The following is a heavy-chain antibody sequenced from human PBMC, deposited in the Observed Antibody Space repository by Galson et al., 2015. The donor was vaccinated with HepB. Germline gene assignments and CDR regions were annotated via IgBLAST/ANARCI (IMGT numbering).Heavy chain of an antibody. CDR1: GYTFTSYY. Sequence: SCKASGYTFTSYYMHWVRQAPGQGLEWMGIINPSGGSTSYAQKFQGRVTMTRDTSTSTVYMELSRLRSEDTAVYYCAREATGPYYFDYWGQGTLVTVSS. CDR3: AREATGPYYFDY. V-gene: IGHV1-46*01. J-gene: IGHJ4*02. D-gene: IGHD1-1*01. CDR2: INPSGGST.